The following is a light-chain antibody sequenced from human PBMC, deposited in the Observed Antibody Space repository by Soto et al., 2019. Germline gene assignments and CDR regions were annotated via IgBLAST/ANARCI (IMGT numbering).Light chain of an antibody. J-gene: IGKJ4*01. CDR1: QSVTSSY. CDR2: GAS. V-gene: IGKV3-20*01. Sequence: ETLLTQSPGTLSLSPGERATLSCRASQSVTSSYLAWFQQKPGQAPRLLIYGASRRATGIPDRFSGSGSGTEFTLTISSLQSEDFAVYYCQQYNKWPPLTFGGGTKVDIK. CDR3: QQYNKWPPLT.